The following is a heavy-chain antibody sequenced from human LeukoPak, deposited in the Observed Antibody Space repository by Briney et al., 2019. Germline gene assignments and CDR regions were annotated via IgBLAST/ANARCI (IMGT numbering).Heavy chain of an antibody. CDR2: IYYSGST. Sequence: SETLSLTCTVSGGSISSSSYYWGWIRQPPGKGLEWIGSIYYSGSTYYNPSLKSRVTISVDTSKNQFSLKLSSVTAADTAVYYCARVFADIVVVVAATSYYYYMDVWGKGTTVTVSS. CDR1: GGSISSSSYY. CDR3: ARVFADIVVVVAATSYYYYMDV. V-gene: IGHV4-39*01. D-gene: IGHD2-15*01. J-gene: IGHJ6*03.